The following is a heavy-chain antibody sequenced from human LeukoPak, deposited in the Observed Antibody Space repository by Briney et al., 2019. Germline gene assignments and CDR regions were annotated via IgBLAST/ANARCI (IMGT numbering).Heavy chain of an antibody. CDR3: ARDPRRSSGWFYFDY. Sequence: PSETLSLTCTVSGGSISSSSYYWGWIRQPPGKGLEWIGSIYYSGSTYYNPSLKSRVTISVDTSKNQFSLKLSSVTAAGTAVYYCARDPRRSSGWFYFDYWGQGTLVTVSS. CDR2: IYYSGST. V-gene: IGHV4-39*07. J-gene: IGHJ4*02. CDR1: GGSISSSSYY. D-gene: IGHD6-19*01.